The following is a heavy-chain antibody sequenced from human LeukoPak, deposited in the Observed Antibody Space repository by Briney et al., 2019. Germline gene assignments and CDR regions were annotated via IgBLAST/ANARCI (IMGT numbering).Heavy chain of an antibody. J-gene: IGHJ4*02. Sequence: SETLSLTCAVYGGSFSGYYWSWIRQPPGKGLEWIGEINHSGSTNYNPSLKSRVTISVDTSKNQFSLKLSSVTAADTAVYYCASLSRDGYNYPDYWGQGTLVTVSS. D-gene: IGHD5-24*01. CDR1: GGSFSGYY. CDR3: ASLSRDGYNYPDY. V-gene: IGHV4-34*01. CDR2: INHSGST.